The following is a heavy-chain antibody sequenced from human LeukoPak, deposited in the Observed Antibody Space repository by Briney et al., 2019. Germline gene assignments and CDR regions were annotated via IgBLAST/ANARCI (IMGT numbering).Heavy chain of an antibody. J-gene: IGHJ4*02. V-gene: IGHV3-21*01. CDR1: GFTFSTYS. CDR3: ARDYNFDY. Sequence: GGSLRLSCAASGFTFSTYSMNWVRQAPGKGLEWVSTITSSSAYIYYADSVKGRFTISRDNAKNSLYLQMNSLRAEDTAVYYCARDYNFDYWGQGTLVTVSS. CDR2: ITSSSAYI.